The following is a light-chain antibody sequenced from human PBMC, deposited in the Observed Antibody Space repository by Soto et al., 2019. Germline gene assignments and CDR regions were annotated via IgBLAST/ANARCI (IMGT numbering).Light chain of an antibody. CDR1: SSDFGSYNL. CDR3: CSYAGSSTYV. V-gene: IGLV2-23*01. Sequence: QSVLTQPASVSGSPGQSITISCTGTSSDFGSYNLVSWYQQHPGKAPKLMIYEDSTRPSGVSNRFSGSKSGNTASLTISGLQAEDDADYYCCSYAGSSTYVFGTGTKLTVL. CDR2: EDS. J-gene: IGLJ1*01.